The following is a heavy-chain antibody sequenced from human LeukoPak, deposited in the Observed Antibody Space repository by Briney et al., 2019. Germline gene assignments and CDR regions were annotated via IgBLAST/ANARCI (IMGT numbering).Heavy chain of an antibody. CDR3: ARDSGLPPQYYYYGMDV. CDR2: SYSGGTT. V-gene: IGHV3-53*01. D-gene: IGHD5-12*01. CDR1: GFTVSSNY. J-gene: IGHJ6*02. Sequence: GGSLRLSCAASGFTVSSNYMSLVHLAPGKGLEWVSVSYSGGTTYYADTVKGRFTISRDNSKNTLYLQMNTLRAEDTAVYYCARDSGLPPQYYYYGMDVWGQGTTVTVSS.